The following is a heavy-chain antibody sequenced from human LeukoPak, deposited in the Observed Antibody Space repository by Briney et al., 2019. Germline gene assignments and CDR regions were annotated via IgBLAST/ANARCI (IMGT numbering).Heavy chain of an antibody. D-gene: IGHD4-11*01. Sequence: ASVKVSCKASGYTFTGYYMHWVRQAPGQGLEWMGIINPSGGSTSYAQKFQGRVTITADKSTSTAYMELSSLRSEDTAVYYCARGDYRGGFDYWGQGTLVTVSS. CDR1: GYTFTGYY. V-gene: IGHV1-46*01. CDR2: INPSGGST. J-gene: IGHJ4*02. CDR3: ARGDYRGGFDY.